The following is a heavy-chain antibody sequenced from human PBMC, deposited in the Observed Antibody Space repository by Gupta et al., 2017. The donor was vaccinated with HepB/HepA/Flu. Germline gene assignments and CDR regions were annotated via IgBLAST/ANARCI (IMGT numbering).Heavy chain of an antibody. V-gene: IGHV3-7*01. CDR2: MYQDGSEK. Sequence: EVQLLESGGGLVQLGGSLRLSFATSGFTFSSYWMNWVRQTPEKGLEWVANMYQDGSEKYNVGSVKGRFTISRDNAKNSLYLQMNNLRAEDTAVYYCARGAYSGSHDYWGQGTLVTVSS. CDR1: GFTFSSYW. J-gene: IGHJ4*02. D-gene: IGHD1-26*01. CDR3: ARGAYSGSHDY.